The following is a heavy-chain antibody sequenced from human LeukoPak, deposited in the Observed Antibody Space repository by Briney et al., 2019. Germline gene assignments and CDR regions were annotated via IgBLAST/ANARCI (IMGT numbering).Heavy chain of an antibody. D-gene: IGHD1-26*01. Sequence: GGSLRLSCAAPGFTFSSYWMTWVRQAPGKGLEWVANIKQDGSEKYYVDSVKGRFTISRDNAKNSLYLQMNSLRAEDTAVYHCARGGWEPLDYWGQGILVTVSS. V-gene: IGHV3-7*01. CDR3: ARGGWEPLDY. J-gene: IGHJ4*02. CDR1: GFTFSSYW. CDR2: IKQDGSEK.